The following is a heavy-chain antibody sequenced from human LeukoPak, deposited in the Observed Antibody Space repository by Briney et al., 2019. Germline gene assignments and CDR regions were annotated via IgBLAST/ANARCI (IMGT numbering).Heavy chain of an antibody. D-gene: IGHD6-6*01. CDR2: IYYSGST. CDR3: ARDLSSSSLWLN. J-gene: IGHJ4*02. V-gene: IGHV4-39*07. CDR1: GGSISSSSYY. Sequence: SETLSLTCTVSGGSISSSSYYWGWIRQPPGKGLEWLGSIYYSGSTYYNPSLKSRVTMSVDRSKNQFSMKLSSVTAADTAVYFWARDLSSSSLWLNWGQGTLVTVSS.